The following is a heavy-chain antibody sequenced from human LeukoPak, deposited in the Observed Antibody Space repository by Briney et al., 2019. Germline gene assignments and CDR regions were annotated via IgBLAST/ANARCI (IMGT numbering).Heavy chain of an antibody. Sequence: SETLPLTCTVSGGSISSYYWSWIRQPAGKGLEWIGRIYTSGSTNYNPSLKSRVTMSVNTSKNQFCLKLSSVTAADTAVYYAAREGGDIVVVTAILDAFDIWGQGTMVTVSS. CDR2: IYTSGST. CDR1: GGSISSYY. D-gene: IGHD2-21*02. CDR3: AREGGDIVVVTAILDAFDI. J-gene: IGHJ3*02. V-gene: IGHV4-4*07.